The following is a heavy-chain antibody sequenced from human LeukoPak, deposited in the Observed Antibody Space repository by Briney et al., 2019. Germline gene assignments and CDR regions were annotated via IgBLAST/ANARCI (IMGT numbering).Heavy chain of an antibody. CDR2: INPSGGSP. Sequence: GASVTVSCKASGYTFTGYYMHWGRQDPGQGLEWMGVINPSGGSPTYTQKFQGRVTMTSDTTTSTGYMELSSLRSGDTAVYFCARGHRIAARGDYFDYWGQGTLVTVSS. D-gene: IGHD6-6*01. CDR1: GYTFTGYY. J-gene: IGHJ4*02. V-gene: IGHV1-46*01. CDR3: ARGHRIAARGDYFDY.